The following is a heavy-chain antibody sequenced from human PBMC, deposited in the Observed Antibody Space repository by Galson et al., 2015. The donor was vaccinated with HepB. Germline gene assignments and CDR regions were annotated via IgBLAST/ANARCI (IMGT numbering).Heavy chain of an antibody. V-gene: IGHV3-23*01. Sequence: SLRLSCAASGFTFSSYAMSWVRQAPGKGLEWVSAISGSGGSTYYADSVKGRFTISRDNSKNTLYLQMNSLRAEDTAVYYCAKAREWLTLFDYWGQGTLVTVSS. CDR1: GFTFSSYA. CDR3: AKAREWLTLFDY. D-gene: IGHD6-19*01. CDR2: ISGSGGST. J-gene: IGHJ4*02.